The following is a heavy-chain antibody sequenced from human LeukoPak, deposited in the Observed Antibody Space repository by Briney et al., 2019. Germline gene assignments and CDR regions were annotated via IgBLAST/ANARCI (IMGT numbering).Heavy chain of an antibody. V-gene: IGHV4-34*01. D-gene: IGHD2-15*01. CDR3: ARSNIVVVVAATLRSKWFDP. CDR2: IKHSGST. J-gene: IGHJ5*02. Sequence: SETLSLTCAVYGGSFSGYYWSWIRQPPGKGLEWIGEIKHSGSTNYNPSLKSRVTISVDTSKNQFSLKLSSVTAADTAVYYCARSNIVVVVAATLRSKWFDPWGQGTLVTVSS. CDR1: GGSFSGYY.